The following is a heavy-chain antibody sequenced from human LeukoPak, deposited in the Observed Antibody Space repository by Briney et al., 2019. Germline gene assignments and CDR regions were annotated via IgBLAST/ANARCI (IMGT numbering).Heavy chain of an antibody. D-gene: IGHD3-16*02. J-gene: IGHJ4*02. CDR2: IYYSGST. CDR3: ARHDYVWGSYRYTGYFDY. V-gene: IGHV4-39*01. Sequence: SETLSLTCTVSGGSISSSSYYWGWIRQPPGKGLEWIGSIYYSGSTYYNPSLKSRVTISVDTSKNQFSLKLSSVTAADTAVYYCARHDYVWGSYRYTGYFDYWGQGTLVTVSS. CDR1: GGSISSSSYY.